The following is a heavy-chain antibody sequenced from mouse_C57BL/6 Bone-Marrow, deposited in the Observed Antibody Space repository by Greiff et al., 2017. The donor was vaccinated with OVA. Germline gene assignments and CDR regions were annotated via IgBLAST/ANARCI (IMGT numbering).Heavy chain of an antibody. V-gene: IGHV1-81*01. CDR1: GYTFTSYG. CDR2: IYPRSGNT. J-gene: IGHJ4*01. Sequence: VQLQESGAELARPGASVKLSCKASGYTFTSYGISWVKQRTGQGLEWIGEIYPRSGNTYYNEKFKGKATLTADKSSSTAYMKLRSLTSEDSAVYFSARDYYSRYAMDYWGQGTSVTVSS. D-gene: IGHD1-1*01. CDR3: ARDYYSRYAMDY.